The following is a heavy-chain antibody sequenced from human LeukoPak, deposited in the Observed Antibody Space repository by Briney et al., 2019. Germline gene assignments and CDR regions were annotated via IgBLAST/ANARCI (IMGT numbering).Heavy chain of an antibody. J-gene: IGHJ3*02. CDR1: GGSISSSSYH. Sequence: SETLSLTCTVSGGSISSSSYHWGWIRQPPGKGLEWIGSIYYSGSTYYNPSLKSRVTISVDTSKDQFSLKLSSVTAADTAVYYCARDCSGGSCYYAFDIWGQGTMVTVSS. CDR3: ARDCSGGSCYYAFDI. V-gene: IGHV4-39*07. D-gene: IGHD2-15*01. CDR2: IYYSGST.